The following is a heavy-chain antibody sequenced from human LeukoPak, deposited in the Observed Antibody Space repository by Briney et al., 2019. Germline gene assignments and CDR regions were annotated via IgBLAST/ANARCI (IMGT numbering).Heavy chain of an antibody. Sequence: SETLSLTCTVSGGSISSHCWPWTRQPAGKGLEWIGRIYTSGSTHYNHSLKSRVCMSVDTSNAQFSLKLSSVTAADTAVYYCARGSPSGASYFSYWGQGTLVTVSS. CDR3: ARGSPSGASYFSY. V-gene: IGHV4-4*07. D-gene: IGHD1-26*01. J-gene: IGHJ4*02. CDR1: GGSISSHC. CDR2: IYTSGST.